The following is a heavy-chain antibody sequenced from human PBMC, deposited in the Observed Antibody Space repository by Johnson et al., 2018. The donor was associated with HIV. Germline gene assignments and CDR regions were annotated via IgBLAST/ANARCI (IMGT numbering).Heavy chain of an antibody. CDR3: TTDRGSSWYPPDAFHI. CDR2: ISYDGSNK. J-gene: IGHJ3*02. D-gene: IGHD6-13*01. Sequence: QVQLVESGGGVFQPGRSLRLSCAASGFTFSSYAMHWVRQAPGKGLEWVAAISYDGSNKYYADSVKVRFTISRDNSKNTLYLQMNSLKTEDTAVYYCTTDRGSSWYPPDAFHIWGQGTMVTVSS. CDR1: GFTFSSYA. V-gene: IGHV3-30*04.